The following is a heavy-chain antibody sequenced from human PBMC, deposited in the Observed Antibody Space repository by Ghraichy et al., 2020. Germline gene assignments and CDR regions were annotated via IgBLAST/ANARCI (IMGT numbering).Heavy chain of an antibody. Sequence: SETLSLTCSVSGSSISSHNYYWGWIRQSPGTGLEWIASVYHSGTAWCTPSLQSRVTISVDTSRNQISLQLTSLTAADTALYYCARHGGNGSNYKNTFDIWGQGTMVTVSS. V-gene: IGHV4-39*01. D-gene: IGHD1-26*01. CDR3: ARHGGNGSNYKNTFDI. CDR1: GSSISSHNYY. J-gene: IGHJ3*02. CDR2: VYHSGTA.